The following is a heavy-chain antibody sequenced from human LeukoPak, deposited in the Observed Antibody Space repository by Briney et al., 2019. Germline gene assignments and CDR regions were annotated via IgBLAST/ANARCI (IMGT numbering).Heavy chain of an antibody. CDR3: ARGPIDYYSSRSDYRFDP. CDR2: IYSSGST. Sequence: SETLSLTCTVSGGSISTYYWSWIRQPPGKRLEWIGYIYSSGSTNYNPSLKSRVTISLDTSKNQFSLKLGSVTAADTAVYYCARGPIDYYSSRSDYRFDPWGQGTLVTVSS. V-gene: IGHV4-59*01. J-gene: IGHJ5*02. D-gene: IGHD6-13*01. CDR1: GGSISTYY.